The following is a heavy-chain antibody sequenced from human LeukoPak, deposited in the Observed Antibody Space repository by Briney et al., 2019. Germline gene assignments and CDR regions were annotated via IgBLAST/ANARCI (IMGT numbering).Heavy chain of an antibody. CDR3: ARHTSGSSRLFDY. D-gene: IGHD5-12*01. CDR2: IHYSGNT. CDR1: GGSISSSNYY. V-gene: IGHV4-39*01. Sequence: SETLSLTCTVSGGSISSSNYYWGWIRQPPGKGLEWIGTIHYSGNTYYNPSLKSRVAISVDTSKNQFSLRLSSVTAADTAVYYCARHTSGSSRLFDYWGQGTLVTVSS. J-gene: IGHJ4*02.